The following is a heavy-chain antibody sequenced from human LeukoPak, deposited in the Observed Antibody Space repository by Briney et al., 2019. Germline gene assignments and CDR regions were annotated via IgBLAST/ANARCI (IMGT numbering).Heavy chain of an antibody. V-gene: IGHV4-4*07. Sequence: PSETLSLTCTLSGGSLSSYYWSWIRPPAGKGLEWIGRIYTSGSTNYNPSLKSRVTISVDKSKNQFSLKLSSVTAADTAVYYCARDVAVAGTTNFDYWGQGTLVTVS. CDR3: ARDVAVAGTTNFDY. CDR1: GGSLSSYY. CDR2: IYTSGST. D-gene: IGHD6-19*01. J-gene: IGHJ4*02.